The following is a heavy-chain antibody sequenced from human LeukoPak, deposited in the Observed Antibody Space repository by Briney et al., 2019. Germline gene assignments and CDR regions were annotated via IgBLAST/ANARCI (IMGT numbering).Heavy chain of an antibody. CDR3: ARDSLSYSSSWYDLGY. D-gene: IGHD6-13*01. J-gene: IGHJ4*02. V-gene: IGHV1-69*05. CDR2: IIPIFGTA. Sequence: GASVKVSCKASGGTFSSYAISWVRQAPGQGLEWMGRIIPIFGTANCAQKFQGRVTITTDESTSTAYMELSSLRSEDTAVYYCARDSLSYSSSWYDLGYWGRGTLVTVSS. CDR1: GGTFSSYA.